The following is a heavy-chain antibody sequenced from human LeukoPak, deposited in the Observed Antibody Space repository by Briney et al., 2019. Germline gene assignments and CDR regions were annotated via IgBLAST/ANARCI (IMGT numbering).Heavy chain of an antibody. V-gene: IGHV1-69*13. D-gene: IGHD6-19*01. CDR1: GGTFSSYA. CDR2: IIPIFGTA. J-gene: IGHJ4*02. CDR3: ARVSHHRGYSSGWYGAFDY. Sequence: SVKVSCKASGGTFSSYAISWVRQAPGQGLEWMGGIIPIFGTANYAQKFQGRVAITADESTSTAYMELSSLRSEDTAVYYCARVSHHRGYSSGWYGAFDYWGQGTLVTVSS.